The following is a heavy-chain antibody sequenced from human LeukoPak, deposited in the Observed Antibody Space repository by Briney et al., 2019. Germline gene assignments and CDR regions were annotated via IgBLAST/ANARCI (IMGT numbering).Heavy chain of an antibody. CDR3: AREAGLYYYDSSGYGAFDI. CDR1: GGSISSSSYY. J-gene: IGHJ3*02. V-gene: IGHV4-39*07. Sequence: SQTLSLTCTVSGGSISSSSYYWGWIRQPPGKGLEWIGSIYYSGSTNYNPSLKSRVTISVDTSKNQFSLKLSSVTAADTAVYYCAREAGLYYYDSSGYGAFDIWGQGTMVTVSS. CDR2: IYYSGST. D-gene: IGHD3-22*01.